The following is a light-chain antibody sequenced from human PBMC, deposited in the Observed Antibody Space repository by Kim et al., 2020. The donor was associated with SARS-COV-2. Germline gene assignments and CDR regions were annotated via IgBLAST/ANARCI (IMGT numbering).Light chain of an antibody. J-gene: IGLJ1*01. V-gene: IGLV3-21*01. CDR2: YDN. CDR3: QVWDSSSDHYV. Sequence: SYELTQPPSVSVAPGKTARITCGGNNIGSKSVHWYQQRPGQAPVLVIYYDNDRPSGLPERFSGSNSGNTATLTISRVEAGDEADYHCQVWDSSSDHYVFG. CDR1: NIGSKS.